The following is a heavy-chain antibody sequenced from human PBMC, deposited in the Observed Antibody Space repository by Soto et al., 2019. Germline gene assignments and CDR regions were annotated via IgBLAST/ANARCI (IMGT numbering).Heavy chain of an antibody. V-gene: IGHV1-18*04. CDR3: ERNSSGYYSDY. J-gene: IGHJ4*02. Sequence: ASVKVSCKASGYTFTSYGISWVRQAPGQGLEWMGWIRAYNVNTNYAQKLQGRVTMTTDTSTSTAYMELRSLRSDDTAVYYCERNSSGYYSDYWGQGTLVTVSS. CDR1: GYTFTSYG. D-gene: IGHD3-22*01. CDR2: IRAYNVNT.